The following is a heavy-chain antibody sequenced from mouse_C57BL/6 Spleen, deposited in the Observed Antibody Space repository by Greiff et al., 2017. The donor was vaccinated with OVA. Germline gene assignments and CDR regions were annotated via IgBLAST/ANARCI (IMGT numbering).Heavy chain of an antibody. V-gene: IGHV1-80*01. CDR1: GYAFSSYW. CDR3: ARGGVTTVVARGFAY. J-gene: IGHJ3*01. D-gene: IGHD1-1*01. CDR2: IYPGDGDT. Sequence: QVQLQQSGAELVKPGASVKISCKASGYAFSSYWMNWVKKRPGKGLEWIGQIYPGDGDTNYNGKFKGKATLTADKSSSTAYMQLSSLTSEDSAVYFCARGGVTTVVARGFAYWGQGTLVTVSA.